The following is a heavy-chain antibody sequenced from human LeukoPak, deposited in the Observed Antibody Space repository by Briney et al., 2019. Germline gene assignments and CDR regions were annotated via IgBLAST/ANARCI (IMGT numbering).Heavy chain of an antibody. CDR2: IGVSGSP. CDR1: GFTFSSCA. D-gene: IGHD3-3*01. J-gene: IGHJ6*04. CDR3: ANPWGVFWSGYLSDV. Sequence: GGSLRLSCAASGFTFSSCAMTWVRQAPGKGLEWVSYIGVSGSPYYADSVKGRFTISRDNSKNTLYLQMNSLRAEDTAVYYCANPWGVFWSGYLSDVWGKGTTVTVSS. V-gene: IGHV3-23*01.